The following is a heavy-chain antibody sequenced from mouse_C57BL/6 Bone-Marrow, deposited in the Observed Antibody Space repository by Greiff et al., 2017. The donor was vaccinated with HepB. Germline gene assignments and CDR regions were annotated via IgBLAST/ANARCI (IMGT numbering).Heavy chain of an antibody. J-gene: IGHJ3*01. D-gene: IGHD2-2*01. CDR3: ARLLWLRRGFAY. V-gene: IGHV1-64*01. CDR1: GYTFTSYW. CDR2: IHPNSGST. Sequence: QVQLKQSGAELVKPGASVKLSCKASGYTFTSYWMHWVKQRPGQGLEWIGMIHPNSGSTNYNEKFKSKATLTVDKSSSTAYMQLSSLTSEDSAVYYCARLLWLRRGFAYWGQGTLVTVSA.